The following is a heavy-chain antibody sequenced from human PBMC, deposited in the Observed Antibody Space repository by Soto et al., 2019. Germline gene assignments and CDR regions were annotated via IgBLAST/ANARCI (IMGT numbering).Heavy chain of an antibody. D-gene: IGHD2-2*01. CDR1: GFTFSSDW. CDR2: IDSGGRTT. J-gene: IGHJ6*02. V-gene: IGHV3-74*01. CDR3: AKDGQDIVVVPAAMLGGMDV. Sequence: GGSLRLSCAASGFTFSSDWMHWFRQAPGKGLVWVSRIDSGGRTTTYADSVKGRFTISRDNSKNTLYLQMNSLRAEDTAVYYCAKDGQDIVVVPAAMLGGMDVWGQGTTVTVSS.